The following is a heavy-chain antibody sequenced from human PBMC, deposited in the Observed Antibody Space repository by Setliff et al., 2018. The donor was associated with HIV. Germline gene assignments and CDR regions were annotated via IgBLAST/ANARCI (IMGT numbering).Heavy chain of an antibody. CDR1: GGSFSGYY. D-gene: IGHD3-16*02. CDR2: INHSGST. J-gene: IGHJ4*02. V-gene: IGHV4-34*01. CDR3: ARGAGGRAHYDYVWGSYRLYYFDY. Sequence: TSETLSLTCAVYGGSFSGYYWSWIRQPPGKGLEWIGEINHSGSTNYNPSLKSRVTISVDTSKNQFSLKLSSVTAADTAVYYCARGAGGRAHYDYVWGSYRLYYFDYWSQGTLVTVSS.